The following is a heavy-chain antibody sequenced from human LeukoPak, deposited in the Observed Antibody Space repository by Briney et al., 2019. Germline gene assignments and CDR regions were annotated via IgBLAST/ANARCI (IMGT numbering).Heavy chain of an antibody. CDR3: ARALAVAGNGIINWFDP. V-gene: IGHV1-46*01. J-gene: IGHJ5*02. CDR1: GYTFTSYY. D-gene: IGHD6-19*01. CDR2: INPSGGST. Sequence: ASVKVSCKASGYTFTSYYMHWVRQAPGQGLEWMGIINPSGGSTSYAQKFQGRVTMTRDTSTSTVYMELSGLRSEDTAVYYCARALAVAGNGIINWFDPWGQGTLVTVSS.